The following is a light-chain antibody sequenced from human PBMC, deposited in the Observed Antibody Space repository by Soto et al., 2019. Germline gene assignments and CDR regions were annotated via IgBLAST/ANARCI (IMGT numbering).Light chain of an antibody. J-gene: IGKJ1*01. CDR2: WAS. CDR1: QSVLYSSNNKNY. V-gene: IGKV4-1*01. CDR3: QQYYSTPPT. Sequence: DIVMTQSPDSLAVSLGERATINCKSRQSVLYSSNNKNYLAWYQQKQGQPPKLLIYWASTRESGVPDRFSGSGSGTDFTITISSLQAEDGAVYYCQQYYSTPPTFGQGTKVDIK.